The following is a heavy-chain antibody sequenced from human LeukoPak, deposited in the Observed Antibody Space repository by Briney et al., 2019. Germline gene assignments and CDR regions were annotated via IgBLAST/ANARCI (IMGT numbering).Heavy chain of an antibody. J-gene: IGHJ3*02. CDR1: AFTFSTYG. D-gene: IGHD3-3*01. V-gene: IGHV3-30*03. Sequence: GGSLRLSCAASAFTFSTYGMHWVRQAPGKGLEWVAVISYDGSNKYYVDSVKGRFTISRDNSKNSLYLQMNSLRAEDTAVYYCARGPMYYDFWSGYYFDAFDIWGQGTMVTVSS. CDR3: ARGPMYYDFWSGYYFDAFDI. CDR2: ISYDGSNK.